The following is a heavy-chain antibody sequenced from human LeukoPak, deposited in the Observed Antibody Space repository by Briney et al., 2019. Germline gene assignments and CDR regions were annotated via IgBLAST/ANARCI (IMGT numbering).Heavy chain of an antibody. D-gene: IGHD3-22*01. CDR2: IWYDGSNK. CDR1: GFTFSSYG. CDR3: ARAGNFDSGGYYYGIDY. J-gene: IGHJ4*02. Sequence: GGSLRLSCAASGFTFSSYGLHWVRQAPGKELEWVAVIWYDGSNKYYADSVKGRFTISRDDSKNTLYLQMNSLRAEDTAVYYCARAGNFDSGGYYYGIDYWGQGTLVTVSS. V-gene: IGHV3-33*01.